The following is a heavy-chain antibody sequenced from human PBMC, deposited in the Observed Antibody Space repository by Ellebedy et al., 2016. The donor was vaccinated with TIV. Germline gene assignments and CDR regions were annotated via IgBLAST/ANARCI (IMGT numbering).Heavy chain of an antibody. V-gene: IGHV3-74*01. Sequence: GGSLRLSCVASGFTFSNYWMHWVRQAPGKGLVWVSSINSDGRTTRYADSVQGRFTISRDNPKNTLSLQMNSLRAEDTAVYYCAREVVPSSKGGAFEIWGQGTMVTVSS. CDR2: INSDGRTT. J-gene: IGHJ3*02. CDR3: AREVVPSSKGGAFEI. D-gene: IGHD2-2*01. CDR1: GFTFSNYW.